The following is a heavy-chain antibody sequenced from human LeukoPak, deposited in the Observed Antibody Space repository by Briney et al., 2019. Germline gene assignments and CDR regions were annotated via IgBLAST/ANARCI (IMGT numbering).Heavy chain of an antibody. V-gene: IGHV5-51*01. CDR1: GYTLTNNW. J-gene: IGHJ5*02. CDR3: VRFALTSSLDH. D-gene: IGHD6-13*01. CDR2: IYPGYSDA. Sequence: PGESLKISCKISGYTLTNNWIGRVRQVPGKGLEWMGLIYPGYSDAKYSPSFQGQVTLSVDASISTAYLQLTGLRASDTAIYYCVRFALTSSLDHWGQGTLVTVSS.